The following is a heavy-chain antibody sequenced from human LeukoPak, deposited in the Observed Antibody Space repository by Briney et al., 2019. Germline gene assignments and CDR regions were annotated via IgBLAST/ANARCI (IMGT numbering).Heavy chain of an antibody. CDR2: IYPGDPDT. D-gene: IGHD4-17*01. Sequence: GESLKISCKGSGYSFTSYWIGWVRQMPGKGLEWMGIIYPGDPDTRYRPSFQGQVTISADKSISTAYLQWISLKASDTAIYYCASDYGYPNNAFDVWGQGTMVKVSS. CDR3: ASDYGYPNNAFDV. V-gene: IGHV5-51*01. CDR1: GYSFTSYW. J-gene: IGHJ3*01.